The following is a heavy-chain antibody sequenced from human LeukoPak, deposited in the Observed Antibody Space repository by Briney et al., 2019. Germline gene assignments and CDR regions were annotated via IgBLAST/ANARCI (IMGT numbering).Heavy chain of an antibody. CDR1: GYTFTGYY. CDR2: INPNSGGT. Sequence: ASVKASCKASGYTFTGYYMHWVRQAPGQGLEWMGWINPNSGGTNYAQKFQGRVTMTRDTSISTAYMELSRLRSDDTAVYYCARGYYDFWSGYLGHDYWGQRTLVTVSS. CDR3: ARGYYDFWSGYLGHDY. J-gene: IGHJ4*02. D-gene: IGHD3-3*01. V-gene: IGHV1-2*02.